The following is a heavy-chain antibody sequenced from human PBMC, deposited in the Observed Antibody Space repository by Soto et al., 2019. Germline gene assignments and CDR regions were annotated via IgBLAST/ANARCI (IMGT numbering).Heavy chain of an antibody. V-gene: IGHV1-2*02. CDR1: GYTFTGYY. CDR3: ARVFTIAAKNDY. Sequence: ASVKVSCKASGYTFTGYYMHWVRQAPGQGLEWMGWINPNSGGTNYAQKFQGRVTMTRDTSISTAYMELSRLRSDDTAVYYCARVFTIAAKNDYWGQGTLVTSPQ. J-gene: IGHJ4*02. D-gene: IGHD6-13*01. CDR2: INPNSGGT.